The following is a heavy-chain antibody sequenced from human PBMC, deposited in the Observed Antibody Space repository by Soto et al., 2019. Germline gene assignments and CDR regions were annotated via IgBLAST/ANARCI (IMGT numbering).Heavy chain of an antibody. V-gene: IGHV4-34*01. CDR3: ARDQGRAARSGPYYYYYYGMDV. CDR1: GGSFSGYY. D-gene: IGHD6-6*01. Sequence: SETLSLTCAVYGGSFSGYYWSWIRQPPGKGLECIGEINHSGSTNYNPSLKSRVTISVDTSKNQFSLKLSSVTAADTAVYYCARDQGRAARSGPYYYYYYGMDVWGQGTTVTVYS. J-gene: IGHJ6*02. CDR2: INHSGST.